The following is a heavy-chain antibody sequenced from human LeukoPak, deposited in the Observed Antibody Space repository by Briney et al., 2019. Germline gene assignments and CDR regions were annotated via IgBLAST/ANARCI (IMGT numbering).Heavy chain of an antibody. V-gene: IGHV1-2*02. D-gene: IGHD3-10*01. CDR1: GYTFIDYY. CDR3: ARGRTLVRGIIIRGDY. Sequence: ASVKVSCKDSGYTFIDYYMHWVRQAPGQGLTWMEWINPKSGGTNYAQKFQGRVTMTWDTSISTAYMELSRLRSDDTAVYYCARGRTLVRGIIIRGDYWGQGTLVTVSS. J-gene: IGHJ4*02. CDR2: INPKSGGT.